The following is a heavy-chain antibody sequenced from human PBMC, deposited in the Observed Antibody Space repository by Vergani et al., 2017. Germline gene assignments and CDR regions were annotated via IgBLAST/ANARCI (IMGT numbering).Heavy chain of an antibody. V-gene: IGHV4-39*07. D-gene: IGHD3-22*01. CDR1: GGSISSSSYY. Sequence: QLQLQESGPGLVKPSETLSLTCTVSGGSISSSSYYWGWSRQPPGKGLEWIGSIDYSGSTYYNQSLKSRVTISVDTSKNRVSLKLSSVNAADTAVYYCARAAVDYYDSSGLPTPFDYWGQGTLVTVSS. J-gene: IGHJ4*02. CDR3: ARAAVDYYDSSGLPTPFDY. CDR2: IDYSGST.